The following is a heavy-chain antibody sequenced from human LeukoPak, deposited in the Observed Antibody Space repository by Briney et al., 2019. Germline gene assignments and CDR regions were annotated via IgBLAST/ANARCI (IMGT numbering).Heavy chain of an antibody. V-gene: IGHV3-23*01. CDR3: AKGAGGYSYGYDAFDK. D-gene: IGHD5-18*01. J-gene: IGHJ3*02. Sequence: GGSLRLSCAASGFTFSSYAMSWVRQAPGKGLECVSGISRSGGSTYYADCVKGRFIISRDNFKNTLYLEMNSLRAEDTAVYYCAKGAGGYSYGYDAFDKWGQGTMVTVSS. CDR1: GFTFSSYA. CDR2: ISRSGGST.